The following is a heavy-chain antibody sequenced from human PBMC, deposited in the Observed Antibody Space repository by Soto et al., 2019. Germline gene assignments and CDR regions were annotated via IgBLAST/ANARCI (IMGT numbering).Heavy chain of an antibody. CDR3: ARHRALYYDFLTNYEYYYGLDV. J-gene: IGHJ6*02. V-gene: IGHV5-10-1*01. CDR2: IDPSDSYT. CDR1: GYSFTSYW. D-gene: IGHD3-9*01. Sequence: PGESLKISCKGSGYSFTSYWINWVRQMPGKGLEWMGRIDPSDSYTNYSPSFQGHVTFSVDKSISTAYLQWSSLKSSDTAMYYSARHRALYYDFLTNYEYYYGLDVWGQGTTVTVSS.